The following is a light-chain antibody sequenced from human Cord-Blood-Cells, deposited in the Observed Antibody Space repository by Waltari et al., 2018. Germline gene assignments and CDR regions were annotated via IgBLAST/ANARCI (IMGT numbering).Light chain of an antibody. CDR2: GAS. CDR3: QQYGSSPLT. Sequence: IVLPQSPATSSLSPGERATLSCRASQSVSSSYLAWYQQKPGHAPRLLIYGASSRATGIPDRFSGSGSGTDFTLTISRLEPEDFAVYYCQQYGSSPLTFGGGTKVEIK. J-gene: IGKJ4*01. CDR1: QSVSSSY. V-gene: IGKV3-20*01.